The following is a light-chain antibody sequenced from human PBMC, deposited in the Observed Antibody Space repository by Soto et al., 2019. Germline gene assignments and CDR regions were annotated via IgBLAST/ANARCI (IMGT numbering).Light chain of an antibody. V-gene: IGKV3-11*01. CDR2: DAS. J-gene: IGKJ4*01. CDR3: QKYNSAPLT. CDR1: QSVSRY. Sequence: EIVLTQSPVTLSLSPGERATLSCRTSQSVSRYLAWYQQKPGQAPRLPIYDASKRAPGIPARFTGSGSGTDFTLTISRLEPEDVATYYCQKYNSAPLTFGGGTKVDIK.